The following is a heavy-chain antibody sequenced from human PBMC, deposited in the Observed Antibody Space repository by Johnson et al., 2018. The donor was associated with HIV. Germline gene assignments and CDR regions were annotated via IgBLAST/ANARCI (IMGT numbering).Heavy chain of an antibody. J-gene: IGHJ3*02. V-gene: IGHV3-30*18. Sequence: QVQLVESGGGVVQPGRSLRLSCAASGFTFGSFGMHWVRQAPGKGLEWVAVISYDGSHKNYIDSVKGRFPISRDNSKNTLYLQMNSLRAEDTAVYHCIKDRGRPGTPAALDIWGQGTMVTVSS. CDR2: ISYDGSHK. CDR1: GFTFGSFG. CDR3: IKDRGRPGTPAALDI. D-gene: IGHD3-16*01.